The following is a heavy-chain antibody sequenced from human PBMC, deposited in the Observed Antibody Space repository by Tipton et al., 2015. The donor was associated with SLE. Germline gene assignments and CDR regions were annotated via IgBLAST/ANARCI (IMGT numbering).Heavy chain of an antibody. CDR3: AREGITGIDAFDI. J-gene: IGHJ3*02. CDR2: IYHSGST. V-gene: IGHV4-4*02. CDR1: GASISRSNW. Sequence: TLSLTCTVSGASISRSNWWSWVRQPPGKGLEWIGEIYHSGSTKYNPSLKSRVTISVDNSKNQFSLKLSSVTAADTAMYYCAREGITGIDAFDIWGQGTMVTVSS. D-gene: IGHD1-20*01.